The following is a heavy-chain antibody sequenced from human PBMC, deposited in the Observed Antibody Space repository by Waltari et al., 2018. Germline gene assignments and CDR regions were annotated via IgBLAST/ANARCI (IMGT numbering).Heavy chain of an antibody. CDR3: ARRSGHCDGTTCSAGWFDP. Sequence: EIRLLQSRAEVKKPGATVKISCKASGNSLRANSLHWVQQVPGKGLKCIGRIEPEEGEAIYASKVEDRVTLTADLATETAYLELSRLSSDDTATYYCARRSGHCDGTTCSAGWFDPWGQGTLVKVSS. V-gene: IGHV1-69-2*01. CDR2: IEPEEGEA. J-gene: IGHJ5*02. D-gene: IGHD2-2*01. CDR1: GNSLRANS.